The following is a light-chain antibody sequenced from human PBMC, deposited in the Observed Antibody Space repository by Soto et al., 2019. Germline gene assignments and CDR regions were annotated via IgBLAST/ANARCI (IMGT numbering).Light chain of an antibody. CDR1: SRDVGIYNY. V-gene: IGLV2-11*01. CDR3: CSYAGNYTLL. J-gene: IGLJ2*01. Sequence: QSALTQPRSVSGSPGQSVTVSCTGTSRDVGIYNYVSWYQQRPGTAPKVMIYDVTKRPSGVPDRFSGSKSANTASLTISGLQADDEADDYCCSYAGNYTLLFGGGTKLTVL. CDR2: DVT.